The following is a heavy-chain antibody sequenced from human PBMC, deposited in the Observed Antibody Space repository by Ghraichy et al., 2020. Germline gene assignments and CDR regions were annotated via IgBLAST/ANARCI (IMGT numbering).Heavy chain of an antibody. D-gene: IGHD2-2*01. V-gene: IGHV4-34*01. CDR1: GGSFSGYY. CDR3: ARGQLPRGYYYYYGMDV. CDR2: INHSGST. Sequence: LSLTCAVYGGSFSGYYWSWIRQPPGKGLEWIGEINHSGSTNYNPSLKSRVTISVDTSKNQFSLKLSSVTAADTAVYYCARGQLPRGYYYYYGMDVWGQGTTVTVSS. J-gene: IGHJ6*02.